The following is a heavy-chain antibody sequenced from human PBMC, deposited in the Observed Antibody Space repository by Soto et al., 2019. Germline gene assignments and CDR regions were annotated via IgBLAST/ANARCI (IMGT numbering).Heavy chain of an antibody. CDR1: GFTFSSYS. D-gene: IGHD3-16*01. Sequence: KTGGSLRLSCAASGFTFSSYSMNWVRQAPGKGLEWVSSISSSSNHIYYADSMKGRFTISRDNAKNSLYLQMNSLRAEDTAVYYCARDNDGAFDIWGQGTVVTVSS. CDR2: ISSSSNHI. J-gene: IGHJ3*02. CDR3: ARDNDGAFDI. V-gene: IGHV3-21*01.